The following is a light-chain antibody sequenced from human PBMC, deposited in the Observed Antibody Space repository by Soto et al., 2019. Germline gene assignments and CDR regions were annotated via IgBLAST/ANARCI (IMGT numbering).Light chain of an antibody. CDR2: VDN. J-gene: IGLJ3*02. V-gene: IGLV6-57*03. CDR1: SGSIANNY. CDR3: QSYDSSNVWV. Sequence: NFMLTQPHSVSESPGKTVTISCTRSSGSIANNYVQWYQQRPGSAPTIIIYVDNQRPSGVPDRFSGSIDSSSNSASLTISGLKTEDEADYYCQSYDSSNVWVFGGGTKVTVL.